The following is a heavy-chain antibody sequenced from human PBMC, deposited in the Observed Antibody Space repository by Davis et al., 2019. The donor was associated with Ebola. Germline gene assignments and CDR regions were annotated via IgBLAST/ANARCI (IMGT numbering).Heavy chain of an antibody. V-gene: IGHV3-64*04. J-gene: IGHJ2*01. CDR3: ARVLAARPWYFDL. CDR2: ISSNGGST. Sequence: GESLKISCAASAFTFSSYAMHWVRQAPGKGLEYVSAISSNGGSTYYADSVKGRFTISRDNAKNTLYLQMNSLRAEDTAVYYCARVLAARPWYFDLWGRGTLVLSPQ. CDR1: AFTFSSYA. D-gene: IGHD6-6*01.